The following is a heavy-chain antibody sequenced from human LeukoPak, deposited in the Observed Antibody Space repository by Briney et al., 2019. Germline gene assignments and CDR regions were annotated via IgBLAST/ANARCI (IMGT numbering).Heavy chain of an antibody. CDR2: IYYSGST. CDR3: ARHLRYYVSLAYFDY. Sequence: SETLSHTCTVSGGSISSSSYYWGWIRPPPGQGLEGIGSIYYSGSTYYNPSLKSRVTISVDTSKNQFSLKLSSVTAADTAVYYCARHLRYYVSLAYFDYWGQGTLVTVSS. CDR1: GGSISSSSYY. J-gene: IGHJ4*02. D-gene: IGHD3-10*01. V-gene: IGHV4-39*01.